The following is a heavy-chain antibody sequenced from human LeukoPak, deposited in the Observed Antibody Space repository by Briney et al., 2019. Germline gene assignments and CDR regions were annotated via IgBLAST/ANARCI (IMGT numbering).Heavy chain of an antibody. J-gene: IGHJ4*02. V-gene: IGHV1-2*02. Sequence: GASVKVSCKASGYTFTGYYMHWVRQAPGQGLEWMGWINPDSGSTNYAQRFQGRVTMTGDTSISTAYMELSRVTSDDTAVYYCARDPYCGGDCQDGYFDYWGQGTLVTVSS. CDR1: GYTFTGYY. D-gene: IGHD2-21*02. CDR3: ARDPYCGGDCQDGYFDY. CDR2: INPDSGST.